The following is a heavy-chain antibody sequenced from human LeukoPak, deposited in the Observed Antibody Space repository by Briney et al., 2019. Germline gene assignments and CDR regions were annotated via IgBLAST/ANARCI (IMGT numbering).Heavy chain of an antibody. CDR2: IWYDGSNK. J-gene: IGHJ6*02. D-gene: IGHD3-9*01. CDR3: ARVLRYFDWPYGMDV. V-gene: IGHV3-33*01. CDR1: GFTFSSYG. Sequence: PGRSLRLSCAASGFTFSSYGMHWVRQAPGKGLEWVAVIWYDGSNKYYADSVKGRFTISRDNAKNSLYLQMNSLRAGDTAVYYCARVLRYFDWPYGMDVWGQGTTVTVSS.